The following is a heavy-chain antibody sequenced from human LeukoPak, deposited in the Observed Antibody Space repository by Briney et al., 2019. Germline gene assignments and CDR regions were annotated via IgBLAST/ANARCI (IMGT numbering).Heavy chain of an antibody. Sequence: GGSLRLSCAASGFTFSIYSMDWVRQAPGKGLEWVSSISSSGSYIYYADSLKGRFTISRDNAKNSLYLQMNSLRAEDTAVYYCAREDASSWDYWGQGILVTVSS. J-gene: IGHJ4*02. D-gene: IGHD6-13*01. CDR1: GFTFSIYS. V-gene: IGHV3-21*01. CDR3: AREDASSWDY. CDR2: ISSSGSYI.